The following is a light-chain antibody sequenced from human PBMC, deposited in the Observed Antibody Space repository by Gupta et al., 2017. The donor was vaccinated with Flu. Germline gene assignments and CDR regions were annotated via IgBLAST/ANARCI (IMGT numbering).Light chain of an antibody. V-gene: IGLV1-44*01. CDR3: AAWDDSLSGPV. CDR1: TSNIGSKT. Sequence: QSVLTQPPSTSEAPGQRVTISCSGSTSNIGSKTVNWYQQLPGATPKLLIYSDTQRPSGVPDRFSGSKSGTSASLAITGLQSDDEAVYYCAAWDDSLSGPVFGGGTRLTVL. J-gene: IGLJ3*02. CDR2: SDT.